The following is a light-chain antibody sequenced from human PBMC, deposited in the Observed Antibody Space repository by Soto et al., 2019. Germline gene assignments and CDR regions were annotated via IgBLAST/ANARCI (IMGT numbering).Light chain of an antibody. J-gene: IGKJ1*01. V-gene: IGKV3-20*01. CDR3: QQYDTSPT. CDR1: QSLSSSS. Sequence: EFVLTQSPGTLSLSPGERATLSCRASQSLSSSSLAWYQQKPGQAPRLLIYDASSRATGIPDRFSGSGSGTDFTLTISRLEPEDFAVYHCQQYDTSPTFGQGTKVDIK. CDR2: DAS.